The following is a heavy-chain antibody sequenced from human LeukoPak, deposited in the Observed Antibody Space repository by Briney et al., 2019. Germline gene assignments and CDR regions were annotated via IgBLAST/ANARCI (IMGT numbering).Heavy chain of an antibody. CDR3: ARSIAPYYDILTGKRHVDY. CDR1: GGSISSYY. CDR2: IYYSGST. J-gene: IGHJ4*02. Sequence: PSETLSLTCTVSGGSISSYYWSWIRQPPGKGLEWIGYIYYSGSTYYNPSLKSRVTISVDTSKNQFSLKLSSVTAADTAVYYCARSIAPYYDILTGKRHVDYWGQGTLVTVSS. V-gene: IGHV4-59*12. D-gene: IGHD3-9*01.